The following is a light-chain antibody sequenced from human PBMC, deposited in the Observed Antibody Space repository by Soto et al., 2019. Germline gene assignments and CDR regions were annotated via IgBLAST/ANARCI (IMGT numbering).Light chain of an antibody. CDR3: QQYGSSPKT. Sequence: EIVLTQSPGTLSLSPGERATLSCRTSQSVSSSYLAWYQQKPGQAPRLLIYGASNRATAIPDRFSGSGSGTDFTLTISRLEPEDFAVYYCQQYGSSPKTFGQGTRWIS. V-gene: IGKV3-20*01. J-gene: IGKJ1*01. CDR2: GAS. CDR1: QSVSSSY.